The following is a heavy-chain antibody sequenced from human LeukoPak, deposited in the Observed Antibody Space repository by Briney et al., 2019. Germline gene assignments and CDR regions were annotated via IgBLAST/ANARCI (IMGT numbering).Heavy chain of an antibody. CDR1: GFTFSSYS. J-gene: IGHJ3*02. D-gene: IGHD5-18*01. Sequence: PGGSLRLSCAASGFTFSSYSMNWVRQAPGKGLEGVSYISSSSSTIYYADSVKGRFTISRDNAKNSLYLQMNSLRAEDTAVYYCARDRLWDTDMVSGFYIWGQGTMVTVSS. V-gene: IGHV3-48*01. CDR2: ISSSSSTI. CDR3: ARDRLWDTDMVSGFYI.